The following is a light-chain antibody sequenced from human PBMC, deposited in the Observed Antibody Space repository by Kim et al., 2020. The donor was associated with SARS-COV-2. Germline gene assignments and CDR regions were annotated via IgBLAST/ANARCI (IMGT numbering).Light chain of an antibody. CDR3: QQRSTWPWT. CDR2: NAS. Sequence: LSPGERAILSCRASQSVTPFLAWYQQKPGQAPRLLIYNASNRATGIPARFTGGGSGTDFSLTISSLEPDDFAVYYCQQRSTWPWTFGQGTKVDIK. CDR1: QSVTPF. V-gene: IGKV3-11*01. J-gene: IGKJ1*01.